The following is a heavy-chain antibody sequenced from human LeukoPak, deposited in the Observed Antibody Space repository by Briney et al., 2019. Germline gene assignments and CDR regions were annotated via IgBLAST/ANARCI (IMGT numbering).Heavy chain of an antibody. CDR1: GFTFSSYA. Sequence: GGSLRLSCAASGFTFSSYAMSWVRQAPGKGLEWVSAISGSGGSTYYADSVKGRFTISRDNSKNTLYLQMNGLRAEDTAVYYCAKEAPHPRVPAAIYSYWGQGTLVTVSS. J-gene: IGHJ4*02. V-gene: IGHV3-23*01. D-gene: IGHD2-2*01. CDR2: ISGSGGST. CDR3: AKEAPHPRVPAAIYSY.